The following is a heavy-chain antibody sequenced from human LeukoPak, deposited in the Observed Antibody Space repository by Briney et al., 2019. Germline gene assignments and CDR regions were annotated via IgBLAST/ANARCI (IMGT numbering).Heavy chain of an antibody. CDR3: ASRFPYDYVWGSYPEPVEFDY. D-gene: IGHD3-16*02. CDR2: IIPILGIA. CDR1: GGTFSSYA. J-gene: IGHJ4*02. Sequence: ASVKVSCKASGGTFSSYAISWVRQAPGQGLEWMGRIIPILGIANYAQKFQGRVTITADKSTSTAYMELSSLRSEDTAVYYCASRFPYDYVWGSYPEPVEFDYWGQGTLVTVSS. V-gene: IGHV1-69*04.